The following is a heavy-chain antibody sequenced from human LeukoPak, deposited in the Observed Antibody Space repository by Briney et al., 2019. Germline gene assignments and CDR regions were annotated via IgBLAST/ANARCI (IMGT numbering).Heavy chain of an antibody. CDR3: ARAYSSSSNEDY. V-gene: IGHV4-39*07. CDR2: IYYSGST. CDR1: GGSISSSSYY. Sequence: TASETLSLTCTVSGGSISSSSYYWGWIRQPPGKGLEWIGSIYYSGSTYYNPSLKSRVTISVDTSKNQFSLKLSSVTAADTAVYYCARAYSSSSNEDYWGQGTLVTVSS. J-gene: IGHJ4*02. D-gene: IGHD6-13*01.